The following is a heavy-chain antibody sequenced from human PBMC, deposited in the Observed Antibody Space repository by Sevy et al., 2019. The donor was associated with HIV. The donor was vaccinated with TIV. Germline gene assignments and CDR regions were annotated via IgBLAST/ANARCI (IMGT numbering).Heavy chain of an antibody. D-gene: IGHD6-19*01. Sequence: ASVKVSCKASGYTFTSYGISWVRQAPGQGLEWMGWISTYNTVRNSAQKFHDTVTMTIDTSTSTAYMELRGLRSDDTAVYYCARSTQVAGRSNWFDPWGQGTLVTVSS. V-gene: IGHV1-18*01. CDR1: GYTFTSYG. J-gene: IGHJ5*02. CDR3: ARSTQVAGRSNWFDP. CDR2: ISTYNTVR.